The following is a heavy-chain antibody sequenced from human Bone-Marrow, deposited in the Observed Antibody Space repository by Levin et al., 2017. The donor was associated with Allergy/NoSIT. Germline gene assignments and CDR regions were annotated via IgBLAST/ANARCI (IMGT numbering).Heavy chain of an antibody. CDR1: GFIFGDYY. Sequence: GGSLRLTCTASGFIFGDYYMSWFRQAPGKGLEWVSYISKDSYRKYYPDSLRGRFAISRDNIKNSLFLDMSSLTSDDTAVYFCARDGGISDYWGQGTLVTVSS. V-gene: IGHV3-11*01. CDR2: ISKDSYRK. CDR3: ARDGGISDY. J-gene: IGHJ4*02. D-gene: IGHD3-16*01.